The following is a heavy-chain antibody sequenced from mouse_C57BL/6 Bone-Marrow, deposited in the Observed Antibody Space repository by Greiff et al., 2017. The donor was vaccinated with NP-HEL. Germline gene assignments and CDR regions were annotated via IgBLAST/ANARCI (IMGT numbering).Heavy chain of an antibody. CDR2: ISDGGSYT. CDR1: GFTFSSYA. V-gene: IGHV5-4*01. Sequence: EVKLVESGGGLVKPGGSLKLSCAASGFTFSSYAMSWVRQTPEKRLEWVATISDGGSYTYYPDNVKGRFTYTRDNAKNNLYLQMSHLKSEDTAKYYCARDRKDDWGQGTTLTVSS. J-gene: IGHJ2*01. CDR3: ARDRKDD.